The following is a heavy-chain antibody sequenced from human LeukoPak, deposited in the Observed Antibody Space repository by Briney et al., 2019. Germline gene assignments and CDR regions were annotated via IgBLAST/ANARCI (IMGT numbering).Heavy chain of an antibody. CDR3: GRGYCSSTSCYKAFDI. D-gene: IGHD2-2*02. V-gene: IGHV3-30-3*01. CDR2: ISYDGSNK. CDR1: GFTFSSYA. Sequence: GRSLRLSCAASGFTFSSYAMHWVRQAPGKGLEWVAVISYDGSNKYYADSVKGRFTISRDNSKHTLYLQMNSLRAEDTAVYYCGRGYCSSTSCYKAFDIWGQGTMVTVSS. J-gene: IGHJ3*02.